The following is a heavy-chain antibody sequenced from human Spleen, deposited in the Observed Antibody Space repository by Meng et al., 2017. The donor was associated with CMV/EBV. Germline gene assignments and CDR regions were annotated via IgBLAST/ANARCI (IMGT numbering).Heavy chain of an antibody. J-gene: IGHJ4*02. D-gene: IGHD1-1*01. CDR3: ARGVPIAATGTKFDY. V-gene: IGHV1-69*05. CDR1: GDTFNSYA. Sequence: SGDTFNSYAISWVRQAPGQGLEWMGGINPPFGTTNYAQMFQGRVTITTDESTSTVYMEVSSLRSEDTALYYCARGVPIAATGTKFDYWGQGTLVTVSS. CDR2: INPPFGTT.